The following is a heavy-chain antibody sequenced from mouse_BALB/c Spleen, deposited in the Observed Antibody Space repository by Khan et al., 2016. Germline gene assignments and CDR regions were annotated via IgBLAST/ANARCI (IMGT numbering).Heavy chain of an antibody. CDR2: IKTYSGES. J-gene: IGHJ4*01. Sequence: QIQLVQSGPELKKPGETVKISCKASGYAFTNYGMNWVKQAPGKGLKWMGWIKTYSGESTYADDFKGRFAFSLETSASTAYLQINSLKNEDMATYFCARMRLLDFYSAMDYWGQGTSVTVSS. CDR3: ARMRLLDFYSAMDY. V-gene: IGHV9-1*02. D-gene: IGHD3-2*02. CDR1: GYAFTNYG.